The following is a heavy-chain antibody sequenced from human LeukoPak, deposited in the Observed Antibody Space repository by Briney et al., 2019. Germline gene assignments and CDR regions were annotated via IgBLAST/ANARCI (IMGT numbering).Heavy chain of an antibody. V-gene: IGHV4-59*01. CDR3: ARALRYCSSSSCYTGAFDI. CDR2: IYYSGST. J-gene: IGHJ3*02. CDR1: GGSISSYY. D-gene: IGHD2-2*02. Sequence: SATLSLTCTVSGGSISSYYWSWIRQPPGKGLEWIGYIYYSGSTNYNPPLKSRVTISVDTSRNQFSLKLSSVTAADTAVYYCARALRYCSSSSCYTGAFDIWGQGTMVTVSS.